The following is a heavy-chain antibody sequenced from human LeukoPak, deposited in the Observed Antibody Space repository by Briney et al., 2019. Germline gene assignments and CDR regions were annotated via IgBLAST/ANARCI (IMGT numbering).Heavy chain of an antibody. J-gene: IGHJ3*02. D-gene: IGHD6-13*01. V-gene: IGHV4-59*11. Sequence: SETLSLTCTVSTGSISGHYWSWIRQPPGKGLEWVGYIFYTGSTNYNPSLKSRVTISVDTSKNQFSLKLSSVTAADTAVYYCARYSSSWIDAFDIWGQGTMVTVSS. CDR3: ARYSSSWIDAFDI. CDR1: TGSISGHY. CDR2: IFYTGST.